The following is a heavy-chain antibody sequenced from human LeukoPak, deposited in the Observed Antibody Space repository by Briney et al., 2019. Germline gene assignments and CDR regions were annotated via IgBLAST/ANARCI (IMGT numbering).Heavy chain of an antibody. V-gene: IGHV3-49*03. J-gene: IGHJ4*02. Sequence: GGSLRLSCTASGFTFGDYAMSWFRQAPGKGLEWVGFIRSKAYGGTTEYAASVKGRFTISRDDSKSIAYLQMNSLKTEDTAVYYCTRDRSTYYYGSGSYSTTFDYWGQGTLVTVSS. D-gene: IGHD3-10*01. CDR1: GFTFGDYA. CDR2: IRSKAYGGTT. CDR3: TRDRSTYYYGSGSYSTTFDY.